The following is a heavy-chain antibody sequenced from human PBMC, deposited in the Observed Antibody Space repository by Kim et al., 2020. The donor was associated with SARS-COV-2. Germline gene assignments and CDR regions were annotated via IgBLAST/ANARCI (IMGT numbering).Heavy chain of an antibody. CDR3: AKPLRYRYYFDS. CDR2: ISYDGSNK. CDR1: GFTFSSYG. D-gene: IGHD3-16*02. J-gene: IGHJ4*02. V-gene: IGHV3-30*18. Sequence: GGSLRLSCAASGFTFSSYGMHWVRQAPGKGLEWVAVISYDGSNKYYADSVKGRFTISRDNSKNTLYLQMNSLRAEDTAVYYCAKPLRYRYYFDSWGQGTLVTVSS.